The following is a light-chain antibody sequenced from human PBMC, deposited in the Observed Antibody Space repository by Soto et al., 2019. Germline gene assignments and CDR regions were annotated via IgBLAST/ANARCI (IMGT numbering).Light chain of an antibody. V-gene: IGKV3-15*01. CDR1: QSVSSN. Sequence: VMTQSPATLSVSPGGRATLSCRASQSVSSNLAWYQQKPGQAPRLLIYGASTRATGIPARFSGSGSGTEFTLTISSLQSEDFAVYCCQQYNNWPPMFGQGTKVDIK. CDR2: GAS. CDR3: QQYNNWPPM. J-gene: IGKJ1*01.